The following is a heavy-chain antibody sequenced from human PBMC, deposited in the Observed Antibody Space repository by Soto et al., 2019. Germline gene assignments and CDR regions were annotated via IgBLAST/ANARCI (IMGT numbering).Heavy chain of an antibody. CDR3: ARGRRIAVAGRVDYYYCMDV. V-gene: IGHV1-2*02. J-gene: IGHJ6*02. CDR1: GYTFTGYY. D-gene: IGHD6-19*01. Sequence: ASVKVSCKASGYTFTGYYMHWVRQAPGQGLEWMGWINPNSGGTNYAQKFQGRVTMTRDTSISTAYMELSRLRSDDTAVYYCARGRRIAVAGRVDYYYCMDVWGQGTTVTVSS. CDR2: INPNSGGT.